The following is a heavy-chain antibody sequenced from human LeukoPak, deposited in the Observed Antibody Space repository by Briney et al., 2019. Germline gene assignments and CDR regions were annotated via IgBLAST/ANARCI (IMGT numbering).Heavy chain of an antibody. V-gene: IGHV3-23*01. D-gene: IGHD1-26*01. CDR3: ANLPLGATTVVY. CDR1: GFTFSSYA. Sequence: PGGSLRLSCAASGFTFSSYAMSWVRQAPGKGLEWVSAISGSGGSTYYADSVKGRFTISRDNSKNTLYLQMYSLRAEDTAVYYCANLPLGATTVVYWGQGTLVTVSS. CDR2: ISGSGGST. J-gene: IGHJ4*02.